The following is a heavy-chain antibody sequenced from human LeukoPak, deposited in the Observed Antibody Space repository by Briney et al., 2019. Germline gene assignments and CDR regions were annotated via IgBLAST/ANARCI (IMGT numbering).Heavy chain of an antibody. CDR3: ARLGRYDYVWGSYRQPYDAFDI. CDR2: XXXXGST. Sequence: XXXXXGSTYYNPSLKSRVTISVDTSKNQFSLKLSSVTAADTAVYYCARLGRYDYVWGSYRQPYDAFDIWGQGTMVTVSS. D-gene: IGHD3-16*02. V-gene: IGHV4-39*01. J-gene: IGHJ3*02.